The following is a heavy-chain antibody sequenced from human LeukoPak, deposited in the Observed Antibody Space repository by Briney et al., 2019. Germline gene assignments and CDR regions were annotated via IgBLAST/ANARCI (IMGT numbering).Heavy chain of an antibody. Sequence: PGGSLRLSCAASGFTFSSYWMSWVRQAPGKGLEWVANIKQDGSEKYYVDSVKGRFTISRDNAKNSLYLQMNSLRAEDTAVYYCARDSGCSGGSCCPTLSYFDYWGQGTLVTVSS. CDR1: GFTFSSYW. CDR2: IKQDGSEK. CDR3: ARDSGCSGGSCCPTLSYFDY. J-gene: IGHJ4*02. V-gene: IGHV3-7*03. D-gene: IGHD2-15*01.